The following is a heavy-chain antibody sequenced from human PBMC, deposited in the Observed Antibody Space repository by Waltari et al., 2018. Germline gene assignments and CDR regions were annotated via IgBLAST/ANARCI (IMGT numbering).Heavy chain of an antibody. CDR3: ARADYDYVWGSYFDY. CDR2: ISSSSSTI. CDR1: GFTFSSYS. V-gene: IGHV3-48*01. D-gene: IGHD3-16*01. J-gene: IGHJ4*02. Sequence: EVQLVESGGGLVQPGGSLRLSCAASGFTFSSYSMNWVRQAPGKGLAWVSYISSSSSTIYYADSVKGRFTISRDNAKNSLYLQMNSLRAEDTAVYYCARADYDYVWGSYFDYWGQGTLVTVSS.